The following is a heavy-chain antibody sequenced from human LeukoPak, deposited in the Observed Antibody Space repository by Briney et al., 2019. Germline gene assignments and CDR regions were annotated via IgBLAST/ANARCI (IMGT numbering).Heavy chain of an antibody. Sequence: PSQTLSLTCTVSGGSISSGDYYWSWIRQPPGKGQEWIGYIYYSGSTYYNPSLKSRVTISVDTSKNQFSLKLSSVTAADTAVYYCARITKLGILPLTFDYWGQGTLVTVSS. CDR1: GGSISSGDYY. D-gene: IGHD7-27*01. CDR2: IYYSGST. J-gene: IGHJ4*02. CDR3: ARITKLGILPLTFDY. V-gene: IGHV4-30-4*08.